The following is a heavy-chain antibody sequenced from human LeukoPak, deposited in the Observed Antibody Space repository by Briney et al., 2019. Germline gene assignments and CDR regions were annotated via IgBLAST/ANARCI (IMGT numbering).Heavy chain of an antibody. CDR1: GFTFSSYA. Sequence: PGGSLRLSCAASGFTFSSYAVSWVRQAPGKGLDWVSSINGGGGSTYYADSVKGRFTISRDSSKNTLYLQMNSLRAEDTAVYYCAKIGANVGFWGQGTLVTVSS. V-gene: IGHV3-23*01. CDR2: INGGGGST. CDR3: AKIGANVGF. D-gene: IGHD4/OR15-4a*01. J-gene: IGHJ4*02.